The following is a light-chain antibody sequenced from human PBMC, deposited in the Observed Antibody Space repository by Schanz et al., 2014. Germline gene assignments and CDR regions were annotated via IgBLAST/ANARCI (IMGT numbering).Light chain of an antibody. CDR3: QQYNNWPRT. CDR2: GGS. J-gene: IGKJ1*01. CDR1: QGVSTN. Sequence: EIVMTQSPATLSVSPGERVTLSCRASQGVSTNLAWHQQKPGQAPRLLIYGGSTRATGVPARFSGSGSGTEFTLSISSLQSEDFAVYYCQQYNNWPRTFGQGTKVEIK. V-gene: IGKV3-15*01.